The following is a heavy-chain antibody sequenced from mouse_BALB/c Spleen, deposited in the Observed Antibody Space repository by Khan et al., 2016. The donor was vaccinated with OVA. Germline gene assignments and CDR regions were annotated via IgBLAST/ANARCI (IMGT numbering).Heavy chain of an antibody. Sequence: QVQLQQPGAELVKTGASVKLSCKTSGYTFTSYWIQWVKQRPGQGLGWIGQIFPGTGTTYYNENFKGKATLTVDTSSSTAYVQLSSLTSEDSAVYGCARGKFGNYEFVYWGQGPLVTVSP. CDR3: ARGKFGNYEFVY. CDR1: GYTFTSYW. D-gene: IGHD2-1*01. CDR2: IFPGTGTT. J-gene: IGHJ3*01. V-gene: IGHV1S132*01.